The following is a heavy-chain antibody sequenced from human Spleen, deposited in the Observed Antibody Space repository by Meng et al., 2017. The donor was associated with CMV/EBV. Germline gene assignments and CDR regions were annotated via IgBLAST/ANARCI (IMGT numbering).Heavy chain of an antibody. D-gene: IGHD7-27*01. J-gene: IGHJ4*02. CDR1: GYTFTSYD. CDR2: INPNSGGT. V-gene: IGHV1-2*02. Sequence: ASVKVSCKASGYTFTSYDINWVRQATGQGLEWMGWINPNSGGTNYAQKFQGRVTMTRDTSISTAYMELSRLRSDDTAVYYCARGALWGRYYFDYWGQGTLVTVSS. CDR3: ARGALWGRYYFDY.